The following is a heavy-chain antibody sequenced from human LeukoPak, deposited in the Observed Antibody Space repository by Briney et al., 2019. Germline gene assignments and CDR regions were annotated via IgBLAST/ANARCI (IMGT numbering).Heavy chain of an antibody. CDR3: ARDLMAPSYFDY. CDR2: INDGVGRA. J-gene: IGHJ4*02. D-gene: IGHD5-24*01. CDR1: GFTFSNYA. Sequence: GGSLRLSCSASGFTFSNYAMSWVRQAPGKGLEWVSAINDGVGRAFYADAVRGRFTISRDNSQNTLYLQTNSLRAEDTAVYYCARDLMAPSYFDYWGQGTLVTVSS. V-gene: IGHV3-23*01.